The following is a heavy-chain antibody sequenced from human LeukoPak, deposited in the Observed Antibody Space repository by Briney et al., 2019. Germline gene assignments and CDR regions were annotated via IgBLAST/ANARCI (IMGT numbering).Heavy chain of an antibody. V-gene: IGHV1-46*01. CDR2: INPTGGST. J-gene: IGHJ6*03. CDR1: GYTFTTYS. Sequence: GSVKVSCKASGYTFTTYSMHWVRQAPGQGLEWMGVINPTGGSTTYAQRFQGRVTMTRDTSTSTVYMELSSLSSEDTAVYYCARGVKFDYYYYMDVWGKGTTVTVSS. CDR3: ARGVKFDYYYYMDV. D-gene: IGHD3-22*01.